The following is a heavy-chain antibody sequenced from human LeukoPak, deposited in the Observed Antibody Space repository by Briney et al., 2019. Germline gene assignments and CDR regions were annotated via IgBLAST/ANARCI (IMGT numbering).Heavy chain of an antibody. V-gene: IGHV3-33*01. Sequence: PGGSLRLSCAASGFTFSSYGMHWVRQAPGKGLEWVAVIWYDGSNKYYADSVKGRCTISRDNSKNTLYLQMNSLRAEDTAVYYCARTAGPTFYYYYGMDVWGQGTTVTVSS. CDR1: GFTFSSYG. J-gene: IGHJ6*02. D-gene: IGHD3-16*01. CDR3: ARTAGPTFYYYYGMDV. CDR2: IWYDGSNK.